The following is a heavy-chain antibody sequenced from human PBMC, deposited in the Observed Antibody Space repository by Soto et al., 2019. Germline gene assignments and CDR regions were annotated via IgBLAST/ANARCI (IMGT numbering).Heavy chain of an antibody. D-gene: IGHD2-15*01. CDR1: GCTFSSYA. CDR2: ISGSGGST. J-gene: IGHJ5*02. V-gene: IGHV3-23*01. CDR3: AKDTTPLLGYCSGGSCSSPGFDP. Sequence: GGSRRLSCAASGCTFSSYAMSWVRQAPGKGLEWVSAISGSGGSTYYADSVKGRFTISRDNSKNTLYLQMNSLRAEDTAVYYCAKDTTPLLGYCSGGSCSSPGFDPWGQGTLVTVSS.